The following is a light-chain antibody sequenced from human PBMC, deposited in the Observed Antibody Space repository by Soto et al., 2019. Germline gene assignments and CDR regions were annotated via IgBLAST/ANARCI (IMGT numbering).Light chain of an antibody. Sequence: QSALTQPPSASGSPGQSVTISCTGTGSDVGAYNFVSWYQQHPGKAPKLMIFEVNKRPSGVPDRFSGFKSGNTAFLTVSGLQTDDEADYYCGSFAGSANLLFGGGTQLTVL. CDR2: EVN. CDR1: GSDVGAYNF. CDR3: GSFAGSANLL. J-gene: IGLJ2*01. V-gene: IGLV2-8*01.